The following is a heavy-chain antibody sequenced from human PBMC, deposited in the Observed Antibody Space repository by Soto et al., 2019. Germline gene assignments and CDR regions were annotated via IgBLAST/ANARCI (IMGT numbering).Heavy chain of an antibody. D-gene: IGHD4-17*01. CDR2: VSTYNGNT. CDR3: ARENYGDYGY. V-gene: IGHV1-18*01. J-gene: IGHJ4*02. Sequence: QVQLVQSGAEVKKHGASVKVSCKASGYTFTTYGTSWVRQAPGQGLEWMGWVSTYNGNTNHAQKLQGRVTMTTGTCTSTAYLGLRSLSPDETAVYYCARENYGDYGYWGQGTLGSVSS. CDR1: GYTFTTYG.